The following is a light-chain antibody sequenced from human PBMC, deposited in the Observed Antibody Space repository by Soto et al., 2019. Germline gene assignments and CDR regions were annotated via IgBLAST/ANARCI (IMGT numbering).Light chain of an antibody. CDR1: QGISTF. J-gene: IGKJ4*01. Sequence: DIQMTHSPSSLSTCFGDRVSISCRASQGISTFLNWYQQKPGKAPRLLIYAASRLQSGVPARFSGSGVETDFTLTITSLQPEDFGIYYCQQSYALVRTFGGGTKVDIK. V-gene: IGKV1-39*01. CDR3: QQSYALVRT. CDR2: AAS.